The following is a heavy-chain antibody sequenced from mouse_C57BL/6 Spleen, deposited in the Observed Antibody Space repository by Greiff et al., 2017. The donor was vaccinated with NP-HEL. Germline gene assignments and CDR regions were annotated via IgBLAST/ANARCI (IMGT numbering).Heavy chain of an antibody. Sequence: VQLQQSGAELVRPGASVKLSCKASGYTFTDYYINWVKQRPGQGLEWIARIYPGSGNTYYNEKFKGKATLTAEKSSSTAYMQLSSLTSEDSAVYFCARSHYSGFAYWGQGTLVTVSA. CDR1: GYTFTDYY. J-gene: IGHJ3*01. V-gene: IGHV1-76*01. CDR2: IYPGSGNT. D-gene: IGHD2-12*01. CDR3: ARSHYSGFAY.